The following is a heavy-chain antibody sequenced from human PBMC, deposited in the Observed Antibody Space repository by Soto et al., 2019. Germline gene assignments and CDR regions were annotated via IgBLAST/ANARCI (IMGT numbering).Heavy chain of an antibody. D-gene: IGHD1-1*01. Sequence: QVHLVQSGAEVKKPGASVKVSCKASGYTFTSYGITWVRQAPGQGLEWMGWISAHNGNTDYAQKLQGRVIVTRDTSTSTPYMELRSLRSEDTAVSYCARGRYGDYWGQGARVTVSS. V-gene: IGHV1-18*01. CDR3: ARGRYGDY. CDR2: ISAHNGNT. CDR1: GYTFTSYG. J-gene: IGHJ4*02.